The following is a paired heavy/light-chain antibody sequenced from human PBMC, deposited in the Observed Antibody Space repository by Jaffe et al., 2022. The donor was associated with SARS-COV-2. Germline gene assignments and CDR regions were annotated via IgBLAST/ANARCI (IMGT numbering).Heavy chain of an antibody. V-gene: IGHV3-23*01. J-gene: IGHJ4*02. CDR1: GFTFNKFA. CDR2: ISGTGDASA. CDR3: AKGSGSSYYTSLDY. D-gene: IGHD2-15*01. Sequence: EVQLLESGGGLVQPGESLRLSCAASGFTFNKFAMSWVRQAPGKGLEWVSVISGTGDASADYADSVKGRFTISRDNFKNTLHLQMSSLRAEDTAVYFCAKGSGSSYYTSLDYWGQGALVSVSS.
Light chain of an antibody. CDR1: QSVLSSSNSKNY. CDR3: QQYYNLPQT. CDR2: WAS. J-gene: IGKJ2*01. Sequence: DIVMTQSPDSLAVSLGERATINCKSSQSVLSSSNSKNYLAWYQQKLGQPPKLLIYWASTRDSGVPDRFSGSGSGTDFTLTISSLQAEDVAVYYCQQYYNLPQTFGQGTKLEIK. V-gene: IGKV4-1*01.